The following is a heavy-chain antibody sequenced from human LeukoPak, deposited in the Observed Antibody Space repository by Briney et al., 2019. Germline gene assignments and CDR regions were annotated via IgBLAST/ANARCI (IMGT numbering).Heavy chain of an antibody. CDR3: AKEFPPPGIAVIPSSMNY. Sequence: GGSLRLSCAASGFTFSNYAMSWVRQAPGRGLEWVSGISGSGGSAYYADSVKGRFIISRDNSKNTLFLQMNSLRAEDTAVYYCAKEFPPPGIAVIPSSMNYWGQGTLVSVSS. CDR1: GFTFSNYA. V-gene: IGHV3-23*01. CDR2: ISGSGGSA. J-gene: IGHJ4*02. D-gene: IGHD2-2*01.